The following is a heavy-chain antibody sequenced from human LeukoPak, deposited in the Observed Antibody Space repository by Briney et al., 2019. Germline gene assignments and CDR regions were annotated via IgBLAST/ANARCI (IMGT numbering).Heavy chain of an antibody. CDR3: ARRGNNVEDY. CDR2: IYPGDSDT. J-gene: IGHJ4*02. V-gene: IGHV5-51*01. D-gene: IGHD1/OR15-1a*01. Sequence: GESLKISCKTSGYSFPTYWISWVRQMPGKGLEWMGIIYPGDSDTTYSPSFQGQVTISADKSISTAYLQWSSLKASDTAIYYCARRGNNVEDYWGQGTLSPSPQ. CDR1: GYSFPTYW.